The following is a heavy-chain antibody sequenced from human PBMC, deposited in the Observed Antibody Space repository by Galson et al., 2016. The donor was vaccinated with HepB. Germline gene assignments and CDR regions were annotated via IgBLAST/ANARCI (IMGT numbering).Heavy chain of an antibody. CDR2: IDSSRTIT. J-gene: IGHJ4*02. Sequence: YLRLSCAASGFTFSAYYMRWVRQPPGKGLEYLAYIDSSRTITYYADSVKGRFTISRDNATSSLYLQLSGLRPNDTALYYCATTRLLDNWGQGILVTVSS. V-gene: IGHV3-11*01. CDR3: ATTRLLDN. CDR1: GFTFSAYY.